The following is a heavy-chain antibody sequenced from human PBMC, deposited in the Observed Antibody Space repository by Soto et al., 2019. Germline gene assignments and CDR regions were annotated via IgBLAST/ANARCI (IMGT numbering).Heavy chain of an antibody. CDR1: GYTFTSYG. CDR2: ISAYNGNT. J-gene: IGHJ4*02. V-gene: IGHV1-18*01. CDR3: ASNVRRESIWFGESPTYYFDY. Sequence: ASVKVSCKASGYTFTSYGISWVRQAPGQGLEWMGWISAYNGNTNYAQKLQGRVTMTTDTSTSTAYMELRSLRSDDTAVYYCASNVRRESIWFGESPTYYFDYWGQGTLVTVSS. D-gene: IGHD3-10*01.